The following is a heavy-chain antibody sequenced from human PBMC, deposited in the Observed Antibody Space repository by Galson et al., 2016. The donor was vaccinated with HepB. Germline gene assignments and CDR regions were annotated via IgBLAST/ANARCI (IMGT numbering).Heavy chain of an antibody. Sequence: SLRLSCAASGFSFSNEWMDWVRQTPGRGLEWVANIKPDGSVKYYLDSVRGRFTVSRDNSKNSLFLQMNSLRAEDTALYYCTARLDFWGRGTLVTVSS. CDR3: TARLDF. J-gene: IGHJ4*02. CDR1: GFSFSNEW. V-gene: IGHV3-7*01. D-gene: IGHD6-25*01. CDR2: IKPDGSVK.